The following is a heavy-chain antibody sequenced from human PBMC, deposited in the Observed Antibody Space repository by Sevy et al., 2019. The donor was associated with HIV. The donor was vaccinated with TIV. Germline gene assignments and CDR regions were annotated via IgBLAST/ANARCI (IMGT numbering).Heavy chain of an antibody. CDR1: GFTFSSYA. D-gene: IGHD3-10*01. CDR2: IGGSADYR. J-gene: IGHJ4*02. Sequence: GGSLRLSCVTSGFTFSSYAMSWVRQTPGKGLEWVSAIGGSADYRYYADSVKGRFTISRDNSKNTLYLQMNGLRAEDTAVYYCAKEDSEHSYFDYWGQGTLVTVSS. CDR3: AKEDSEHSYFDY. V-gene: IGHV3-23*01.